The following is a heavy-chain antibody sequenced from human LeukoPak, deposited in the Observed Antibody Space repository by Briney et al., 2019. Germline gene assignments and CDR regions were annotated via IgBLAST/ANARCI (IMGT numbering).Heavy chain of an antibody. Sequence: GGSLRLSCAASGFTFSSYAMSWVRQAPGKGLEWVSAISGSGGSTYYADSVKGRFTISRDNSKNALYLQMNSLRAEDTAVYYCAKTRNGYTTEYLHHWGQGTLVTVSS. D-gene: IGHD5-24*01. CDR3: AKTRNGYTTEYLHH. CDR2: ISGSGGST. V-gene: IGHV3-23*01. CDR1: GFTFSSYA. J-gene: IGHJ1*01.